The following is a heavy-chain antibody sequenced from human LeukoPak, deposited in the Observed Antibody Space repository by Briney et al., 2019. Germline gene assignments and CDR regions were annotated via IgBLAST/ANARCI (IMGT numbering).Heavy chain of an antibody. D-gene: IGHD1-26*01. CDR3: AKAVLRGSYYFDY. Sequence: GASLRLSCAASGFSFSSYAMSWVRQAPDKGLEWVSAITGSVGSTYYANSVKGRFTISRDNSKNTLSLQMDSLRVEDAAVYYCAKAVLRGSYYFDYWGQGTLVTVSS. V-gene: IGHV3-23*01. CDR1: GFSFSSYA. CDR2: ITGSVGST. J-gene: IGHJ4*02.